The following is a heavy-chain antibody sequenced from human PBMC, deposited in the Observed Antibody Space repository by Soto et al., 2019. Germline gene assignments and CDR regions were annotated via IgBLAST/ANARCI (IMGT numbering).Heavy chain of an antibody. Sequence: ASVKVSCKASGGTFSSYTISWVRQAPGQGLEWMGRISANNGNTNYAQKLQGRVTMTTDTSTSTAYMELRSLRSDDTAVYYCARGRAAGNYYYYGMDVWGQGTTVTVSS. CDR1: GGTFSSYT. V-gene: IGHV1-18*01. J-gene: IGHJ6*02. CDR3: ARGRAAGNYYYYGMDV. D-gene: IGHD6-13*01. CDR2: ISANNGNT.